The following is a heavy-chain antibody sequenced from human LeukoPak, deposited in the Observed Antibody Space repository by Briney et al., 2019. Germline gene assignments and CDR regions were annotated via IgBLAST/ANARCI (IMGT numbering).Heavy chain of an antibody. Sequence: GASVKVSCKASGYTFTSYYMHWVRQAPGQGLEWMGIINPSGGSTSYAQKLQGRVTMTTDTSTSTAYMELRSLRSDDTAVYYCARGPYYYDSSGGGYWGQGTLVTVS. J-gene: IGHJ4*02. CDR1: GYTFTSYY. CDR3: ARGPYYYDSSGGGY. V-gene: IGHV1-46*01. D-gene: IGHD3-22*01. CDR2: INPSGGST.